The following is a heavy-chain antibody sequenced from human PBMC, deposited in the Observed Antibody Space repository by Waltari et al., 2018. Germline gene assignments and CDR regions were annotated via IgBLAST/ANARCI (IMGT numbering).Heavy chain of an antibody. V-gene: IGHV4-61*01. J-gene: IGHJ4*02. CDR3: ARGAGAVAGHTYFDY. D-gene: IGHD6-19*01. CDR1: GGSVNSASYY. Sequence: QVQLQESGPGLVKPSETLSLTCTVSGGSVNSASYYWTWIRQPPGKGLEWIAYIYYSGSTSYNPSLKSRVTISVDTSKNQFSLNLYSVTAADTAVYYCARGAGAVAGHTYFDYWGQGTLVTVSS. CDR2: IYYSGST.